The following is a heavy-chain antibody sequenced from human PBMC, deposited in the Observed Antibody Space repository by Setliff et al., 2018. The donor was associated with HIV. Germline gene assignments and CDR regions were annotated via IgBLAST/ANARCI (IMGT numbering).Heavy chain of an antibody. CDR2: IYPGDSDT. CDR3: ARLGALALYYSSGYYLVFDI. V-gene: IGHV5-51*01. J-gene: IGHJ3*02. D-gene: IGHD3-22*01. Sequence: GESLKISCKGSGYSFTSYWIGWVRQMPGKGLEWMGIIYPGDSDTRYSPSFQGQVTISADKSISTAYLQWSSLKASDTAMYYCARLGALALYYSSGYYLVFDIWGQGTMVTVSS. CDR1: GYSFTSYW.